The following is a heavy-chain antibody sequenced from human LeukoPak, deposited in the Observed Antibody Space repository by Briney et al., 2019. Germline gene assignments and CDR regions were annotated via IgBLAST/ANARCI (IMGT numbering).Heavy chain of an antibody. Sequence: GGSLRLSCAVSGFTFGNYDMTWVRQAPGKGLEWVSGISGSHYNTYYADSVKGRFTISRDNSKDTLYLQMDSLRVDDTAVYYCAKGSLEGWLVTYRYFDNWGQGTLVTVSS. J-gene: IGHJ4*02. CDR1: GFTFGNYD. V-gene: IGHV3-23*01. CDR3: AKGSLEGWLVTYRYFDN. D-gene: IGHD6-19*01. CDR2: ISGSHYNT.